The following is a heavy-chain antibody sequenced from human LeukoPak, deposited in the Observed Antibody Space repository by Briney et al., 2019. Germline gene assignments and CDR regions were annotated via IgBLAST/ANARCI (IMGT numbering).Heavy chain of an antibody. V-gene: IGHV4-38-2*01. Sequence: PSETLSLTCAVSGYSISSGHYWGWIRQPPGKGLEWIGSMYHSGSTYFNPSLKSRVTISVDTSKNQFSLTLSSVTAADTAAYFCARVSGSGTALDAFDIWGQGTMVIVSS. J-gene: IGHJ3*02. CDR3: ARVSGSGTALDAFDI. CDR1: GYSISSGHY. D-gene: IGHD1-1*01. CDR2: MYHSGST.